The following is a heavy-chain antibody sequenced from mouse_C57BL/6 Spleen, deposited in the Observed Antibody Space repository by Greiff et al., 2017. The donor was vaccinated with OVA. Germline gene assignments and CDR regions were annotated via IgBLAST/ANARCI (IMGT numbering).Heavy chain of an antibody. J-gene: IGHJ4*01. CDR1: GYAFSSSW. CDR2: IYPGDGDT. Sequence: QVQLKESGPELVKPGASVKISCKASGYAFSSSWMNWVKQRPGKGLEWIGRIYPGDGDTNYNGKFKGKATLTADKSSSTAYMQLSSLTSEDSAVYFCVLIYDVYYAMDYWGQGTSVTVSS. V-gene: IGHV1-82*01. D-gene: IGHD2-3*01. CDR3: VLIYDVYYAMDY.